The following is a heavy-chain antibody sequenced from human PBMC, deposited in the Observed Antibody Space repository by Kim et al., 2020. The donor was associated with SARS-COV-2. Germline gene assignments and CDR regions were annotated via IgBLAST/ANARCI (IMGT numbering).Heavy chain of an antibody. CDR1: GGSISSSSYY. CDR2: IYYSGST. V-gene: IGHV4-39*01. Sequence: SETLSLTCTVSGGSISSSSYYWGWIRQPPGKGLEWIGSIYYSGSTYYNPSLKSRVTISVDTSKNQFSLKLSSVTAADTAVYYCARLVPVLGAFDIWGQGTMVTVSS. D-gene: IGHD2-2*01. J-gene: IGHJ3*02. CDR3: ARLVPVLGAFDI.